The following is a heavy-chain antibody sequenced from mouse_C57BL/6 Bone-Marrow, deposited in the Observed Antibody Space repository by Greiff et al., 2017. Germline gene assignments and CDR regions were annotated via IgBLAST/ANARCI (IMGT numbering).Heavy chain of an antibody. CDR2: IDPENGDT. CDR3: TVYYDYDDEGAY. Sequence: EVQLQQSGAELVRPGASVKLSCTASGFNIKDDYMHWVKQRPEQGLEWIGWIDPENGDTEYASKFQGKATITADTSSNTAYLQLSSLTSEDTAVYYCTVYYDYDDEGAYWGQGTTLTVSS. CDR1: GFNIKDDY. D-gene: IGHD2-4*01. J-gene: IGHJ2*01. V-gene: IGHV14-4*01.